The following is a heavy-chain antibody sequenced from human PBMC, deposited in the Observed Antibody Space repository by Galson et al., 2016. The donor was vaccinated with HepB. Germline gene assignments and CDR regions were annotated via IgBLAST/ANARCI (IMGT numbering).Heavy chain of an antibody. D-gene: IGHD2-2*01. Sequence: CAISGDSVSSNDAIWNWIRQSPSRGLEWLGRTYYRSKWYNHYAVSVKSRITIDPDTSRNQISLQLNSVTPEDTAVYYCARDTSTWDGLGTEYFHHWGQGTLVTFSS. CDR1: GDSVSSNDAI. CDR3: ARDTSTWDGLGTEYFHH. J-gene: IGHJ1*01. V-gene: IGHV6-1*01. CDR2: TYYRSKWYN.